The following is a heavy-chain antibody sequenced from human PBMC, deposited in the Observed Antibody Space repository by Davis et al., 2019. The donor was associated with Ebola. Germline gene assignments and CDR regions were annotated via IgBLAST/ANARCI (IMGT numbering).Heavy chain of an antibody. J-gene: IGHJ6*02. V-gene: IGHV1-2*04. D-gene: IGHD6-6*01. CDR3: ARDLSSIAARPIWYYYYGMDV. CDR2: INPNSGGT. Sequence: ASVKVSCKASGYTFTGYYMHWVRQARGQGLEWMGWINPNSGGTNYAQKFQGWVTMTRDTSISTAYMELSRLRSDDTAVYYCARDLSSIAARPIWYYYYGMDVWGQGTTVTVSS. CDR1: GYTFTGYY.